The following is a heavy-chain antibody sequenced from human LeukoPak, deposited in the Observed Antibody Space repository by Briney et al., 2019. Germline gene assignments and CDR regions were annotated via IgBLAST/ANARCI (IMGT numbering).Heavy chain of an antibody. J-gene: IGHJ4*02. V-gene: IGHV3-23*01. CDR1: GFTFSSHG. Sequence: PGGTLRLSCAASGFTFSSHGMSWVRQAPGKGLEWVSGIVGGAGGTYYADSVKGRFTISRDNAKNSLYLQMNSLRAEDTAVYYCARGGYYYDSSGYYPCWGQGTLVTVSS. CDR3: ARGGYYYDSSGYYPC. D-gene: IGHD3-22*01. CDR2: IVGGAGGT.